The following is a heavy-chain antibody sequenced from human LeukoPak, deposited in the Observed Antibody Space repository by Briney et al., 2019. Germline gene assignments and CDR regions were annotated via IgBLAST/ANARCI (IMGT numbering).Heavy chain of an antibody. D-gene: IGHD3-16*01. CDR3: ARDTSEGDYAWWFDP. CDR1: GYSFTSHY. CDR2: INPRGTAT. J-gene: IGHJ5*02. Sequence: ASVKVSCKASGYSFTSHYMHWVRQAPGQGLEWMGLINPRGTATRYAESFQGRLTLTRDLSTSTDYMELSSLRSDDTAVYFCARDTSEGDYAWWFDPWGQGTLVTVAS. V-gene: IGHV1-46*01.